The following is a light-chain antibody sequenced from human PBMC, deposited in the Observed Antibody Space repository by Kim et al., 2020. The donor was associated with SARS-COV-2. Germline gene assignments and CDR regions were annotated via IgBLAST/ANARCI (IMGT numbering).Light chain of an antibody. CDR1: NIGSYS. Sequence: VAPGKTARIACGGTNIGSYSVHWYQQKPGQAPVLVLYDDSNRPSGIPERFSGSKSGTTATLTISRVEAGDEADYYCQVRDSSSDWVFGGGTKLTVL. V-gene: IGLV3-21*03. J-gene: IGLJ3*02. CDR3: QVRDSSSDWV. CDR2: DDS.